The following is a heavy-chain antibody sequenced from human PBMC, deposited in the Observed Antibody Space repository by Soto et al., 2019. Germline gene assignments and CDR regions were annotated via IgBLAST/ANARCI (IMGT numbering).Heavy chain of an antibody. CDR1: GFTFSSYA. D-gene: IGHD5-18*01. Sequence: HPGGSLRLSCAASGFTFSSYAMSWVRQAPGKGLEWVSAISGSGGSTYYADSVKGRFTISRDNSKSTLYLQMNSLRAEDTAVYYCANDIPPQRGHSYASIDYWGQGTLVTVSS. CDR3: ANDIPPQRGHSYASIDY. V-gene: IGHV3-23*01. CDR2: ISGSGGST. J-gene: IGHJ4*02.